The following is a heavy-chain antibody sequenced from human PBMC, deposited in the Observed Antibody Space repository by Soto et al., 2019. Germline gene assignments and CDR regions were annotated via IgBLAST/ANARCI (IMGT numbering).Heavy chain of an antibody. CDR2: IYYSGST. D-gene: IGHD1-1*01. CDR3: ARLLPTPEVWYFDL. J-gene: IGHJ2*01. Sequence: SETLSLTCYVSGVSISRGDHYWSWVRQPPGEGLEWIGHIYYSGSTYYNPSLRSRLIISVDTSKNQFSLRLNSVTAADTAVYYCARLLPTPEVWYFDLWGRGTLVTVSS. CDR1: GVSISRGDHY. V-gene: IGHV4-30-4*01.